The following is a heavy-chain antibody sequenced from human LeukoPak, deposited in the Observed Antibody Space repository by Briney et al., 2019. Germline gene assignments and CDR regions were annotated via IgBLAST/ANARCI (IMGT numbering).Heavy chain of an antibody. D-gene: IGHD3-10*01. Sequence: PSKTLSLTCTVSGGSISTSNYYWGWIRQPPGKGLEWIGNIFYSGSTYYSPSLKSRVTISLDTSRNQFSLKLSSVTAADTAVYYCARVRLLWFGYYYMDVWGKGTTVTVSS. V-gene: IGHV4-39*07. J-gene: IGHJ6*03. CDR1: GGSISTSNYY. CDR3: ARVRLLWFGYYYMDV. CDR2: IFYSGST.